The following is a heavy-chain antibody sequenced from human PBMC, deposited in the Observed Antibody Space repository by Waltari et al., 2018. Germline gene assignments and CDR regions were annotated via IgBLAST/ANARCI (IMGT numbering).Heavy chain of an antibody. CDR3: ARVPPNLGP. J-gene: IGHJ5*02. V-gene: IGHV3-30-3*01. Sequence: QVQLVESGGGVVQPGRSLRLSCAASGFTFSSYAMHWVRQAPGKGLEWVAVISYDGSNKYYADSVKGRFTISRDNSKNTLYLQMNSLRAEDTAVYYCARVPPNLGPWGQGTLVTVSS. CDR2: ISYDGSNK. D-gene: IGHD3-16*01. CDR1: GFTFSSYA.